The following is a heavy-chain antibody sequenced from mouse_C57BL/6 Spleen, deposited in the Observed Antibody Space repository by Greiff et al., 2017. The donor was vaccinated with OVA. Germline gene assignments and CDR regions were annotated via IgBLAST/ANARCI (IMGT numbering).Heavy chain of an antibody. D-gene: IGHD1-1*01. Sequence: EVQRVESEGGLVQPGSSMKLSCTASGFTFSDYYMAWVRQVPEKGLEWVANINYDGSSTYYLDSLKSRFIISRDNAKKILYLQMSSLKSEDTATYYCARLHYYGSIFDYWGQGTTLTVSS. CDR1: GFTFSDYY. CDR2: INYDGSST. J-gene: IGHJ2*01. V-gene: IGHV5-16*01. CDR3: ARLHYYGSIFDY.